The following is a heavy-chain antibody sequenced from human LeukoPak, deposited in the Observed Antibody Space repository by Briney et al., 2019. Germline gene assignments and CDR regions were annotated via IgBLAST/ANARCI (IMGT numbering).Heavy chain of an antibody. D-gene: IGHD2-2*01. CDR3: ARAPRGYCSSTSCYLGALDY. CDR1: GFTFSSYA. V-gene: IGHV4-59*01. J-gene: IGHJ4*02. CDR2: IYYSGST. Sequence: PGGSLRLSCAASGFTFSSYAMSWVRQAPGKGLEWIGYIYYSGSTNYNPSLKSRVTISVDTSKNQFSLKLSSVTAADTAVYYCARAPRGYCSSTSCYLGALDYWGQGTLVTVSS.